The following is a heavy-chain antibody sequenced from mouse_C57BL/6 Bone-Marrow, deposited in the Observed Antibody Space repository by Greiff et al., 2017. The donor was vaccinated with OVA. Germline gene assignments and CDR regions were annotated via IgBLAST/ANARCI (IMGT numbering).Heavy chain of an antibody. CDR1: GYTFTSYW. CDR3: ARRYYDYDHYAMDY. V-gene: IGHV1-64*01. J-gene: IGHJ4*01. Sequence: QVQLQQPGAELVKPGASVKLSCKASGYTFTSYWMHWVKQRPGQGLEWIGMIHPNSGSTNYNEKFKSKATLTVDTSSSTAYMQLSSLTSEDSAVYYCARRYYDYDHYAMDYWGQGTSVTVSS. D-gene: IGHD2-4*01. CDR2: IHPNSGST.